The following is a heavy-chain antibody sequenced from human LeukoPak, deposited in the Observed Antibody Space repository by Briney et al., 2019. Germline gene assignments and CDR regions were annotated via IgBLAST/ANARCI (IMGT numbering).Heavy chain of an antibody. V-gene: IGHV3-23*01. D-gene: IGHD4-17*01. CDR1: GFTLNNAW. CDR3: AKITKATTPNY. CDR2: ITDSGRKT. Sequence: GGSLRLSCAASGFTLNNAWMNWVRQASGRGLEWVSGITDSGRKTYYADSVKGRFSISRDNSKNTVYLQMSDLRAEDTAVYYCAKITKATTPNYWGQGTLVTVSS. J-gene: IGHJ4*02.